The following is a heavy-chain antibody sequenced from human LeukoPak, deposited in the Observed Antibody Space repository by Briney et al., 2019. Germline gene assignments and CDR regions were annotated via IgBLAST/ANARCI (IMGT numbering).Heavy chain of an antibody. CDR3: APPIFGVVILTFDY. CDR1: GFSFSNYA. D-gene: IGHD3-3*01. CDR2: ISESGGST. Sequence: GGSLRLSCAASGFSFSNYAMSWVRQAPGKGLEWVSGISESGGSTYYADSVKGRFTISRDNSKNTLYLQMNSLRAEDTAVYYCAPPIFGVVILTFDYWGQGTLVTVSS. V-gene: IGHV3-23*01. J-gene: IGHJ4*02.